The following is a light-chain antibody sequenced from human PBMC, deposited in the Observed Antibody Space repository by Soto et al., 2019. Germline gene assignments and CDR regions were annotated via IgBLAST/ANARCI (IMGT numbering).Light chain of an antibody. J-gene: IGKJ1*01. Sequence: DIQMTQSPSTLSASVGERVTITCRASQSVSNWLAWYQQKPGKAPNLLIYDVSSLESGVPSRFSGSGSGTEFILIISSLQPDDFATYYCQQYDSYSWTFGQGTKVEMK. CDR3: QQYDSYSWT. CDR2: DVS. V-gene: IGKV1-5*01. CDR1: QSVSNW.